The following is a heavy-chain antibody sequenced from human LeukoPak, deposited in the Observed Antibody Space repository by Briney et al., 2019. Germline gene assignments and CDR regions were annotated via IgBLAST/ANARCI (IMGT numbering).Heavy chain of an antibody. J-gene: IGHJ3*02. CDR2: IYYSGST. V-gene: IGHV4-59*01. CDR3: ARDGDPHAVPAAYDAFDI. CDR1: GGSISSYY. Sequence: SETLSLTCTVSGGSISSYYWSWIRQPPGKGLEWIGYIYYSGSTNYNPSLKSRVTISVDTSKNQFSLKLSSVTAADTAVYYCARDGDPHAVPAAYDAFDIWGQGTMVTVSS. D-gene: IGHD2-2*01.